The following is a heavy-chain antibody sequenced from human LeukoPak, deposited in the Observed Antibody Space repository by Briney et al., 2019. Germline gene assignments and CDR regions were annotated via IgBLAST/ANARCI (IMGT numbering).Heavy chain of an antibody. V-gene: IGHV3-23*01. CDR2: ISGGAHST. CDR3: AKGLSASGRFNAFDI. J-gene: IGHJ3*02. Sequence: GGSLRLSCVAPEFTFNNYAMNWVRQAPGKGLEWVAAISGGAHSTYHADSVRGRFTISRDNSKNTLYLQMNSLRVDDTAVYHCAKGLSASGRFNAFDIWGQGTMVTVSS. CDR1: EFTFNNYA. D-gene: IGHD3-3*01.